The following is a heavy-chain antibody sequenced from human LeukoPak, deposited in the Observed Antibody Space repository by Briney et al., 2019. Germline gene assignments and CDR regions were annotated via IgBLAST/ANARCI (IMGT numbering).Heavy chain of an antibody. J-gene: IGHJ4*02. D-gene: IGHD5-18*01. Sequence: GGSLRLSCAASGFTFSSYSMNWVRQAPGKGLEWVSSISSSSSYIYYADSVKGRFTISRDNAKNSLYLQMNSLRAEDTAVYYCARDRLHTAMVTDYWGQGTLVTVSS. CDR1: GFTFSSYS. V-gene: IGHV3-21*01. CDR3: ARDRLHTAMVTDY. CDR2: ISSSSSYI.